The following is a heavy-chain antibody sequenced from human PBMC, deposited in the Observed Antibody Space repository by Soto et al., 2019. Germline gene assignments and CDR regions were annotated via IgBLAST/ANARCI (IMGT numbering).Heavy chain of an antibody. CDR3: ARVGHFDY. CDR2: IYHSGST. CDR1: GYSISSGYY. V-gene: IGHV4-38-2*01. D-gene: IGHD1-26*01. J-gene: IGHJ4*02. Sequence: SETLSLTCAVSGYSISSGYYWGWIRQPPGKGLEWIGSIYHSGSTYYNPSLKSRVTISVDTSKNQFSLKLSSVTAADTAVYYCARVGHFDYRGQGTLVTVSS.